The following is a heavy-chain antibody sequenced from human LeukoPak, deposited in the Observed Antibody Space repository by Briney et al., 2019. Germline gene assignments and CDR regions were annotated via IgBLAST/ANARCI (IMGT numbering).Heavy chain of an antibody. V-gene: IGHV1-69*05. Sequence: SVKVSCKASGRSFSTYAISWVRQAPGQGLEWMGGIIPMFGTTNYAQNFEGRVTITTDEVSTTGYTAYMELSSLRFEDTAVYYCSNNAFGDYAFDYWGQGTLVTVSS. CDR2: IIPMFGTT. CDR1: GRSFSTYA. CDR3: SNNAFGDYAFDY. D-gene: IGHD4-17*01. J-gene: IGHJ4*02.